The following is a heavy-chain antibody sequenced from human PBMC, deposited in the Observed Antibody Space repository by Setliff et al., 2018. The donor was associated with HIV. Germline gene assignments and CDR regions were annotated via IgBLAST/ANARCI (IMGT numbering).Heavy chain of an antibody. Sequence: PSETLSLTCTVSGDSITSGTYYWSWIRQPAGMRLEWIGHISTSGTTNYNPSLKSRVTISADTSKSQFSLKLTSVTAADTAAYFCAREVEKRQDSDAFDICGPWTMVTVS. CDR3: AREVEKRQDSDAFDI. V-gene: IGHV4-61*09. CDR2: ISTSGTT. J-gene: IGHJ3*02. CDR1: GDSITSGTYY.